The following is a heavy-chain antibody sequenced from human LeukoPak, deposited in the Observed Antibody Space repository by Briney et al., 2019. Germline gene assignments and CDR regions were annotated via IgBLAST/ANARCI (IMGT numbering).Heavy chain of an antibody. Sequence: SETLPLTCGVPGGSIRSTNWWSWVRQPPGQGLEWIGEISLSGQTNFNPSLNGRVTMSLDESRNQLSLKLTSVTAADTAIYYCSRESGAFCPFGYWGQGTLVIVPP. V-gene: IGHV4/OR15-8*02. J-gene: IGHJ4*02. D-gene: IGHD1-26*01. CDR2: ISLSGQT. CDR3: SRESGAFCPFGY. CDR1: GGSIRSTNW.